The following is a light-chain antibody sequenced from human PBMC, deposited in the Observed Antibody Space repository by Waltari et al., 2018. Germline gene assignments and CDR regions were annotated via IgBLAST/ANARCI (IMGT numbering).Light chain of an antibody. V-gene: IGLV2-14*03. CDR3: SSYSGTNTRVI. J-gene: IGLJ2*01. CDR1: SIDIGHYDY. CDR2: DVS. Sequence: QSALTQPASVSGSPGQSISISCTGTSIDIGHYDYVSWYQQQPGKAPKMMIYDVSHRPSGVSHRFSGSKSGNTASLIISGIQSEDEGDYYCSSYSGTNTRVIFGGGTKLTVL.